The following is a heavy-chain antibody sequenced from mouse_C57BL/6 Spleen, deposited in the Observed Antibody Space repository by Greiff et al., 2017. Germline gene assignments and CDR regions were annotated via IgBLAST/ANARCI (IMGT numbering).Heavy chain of an antibody. CDR1: GYTFTDYY. CDR2: IYPGSGNT. Sequence: QVQLQQSGAELVRPGASVKLSCKASGYTFTDYYINWVKQRPGQGLEWIARIYPGSGNTYYNEKFKGKATLTAEKSSSTAYMQLSSLTSEDSAVYFCARYSAHAMDYWGQGTSVTVSS. J-gene: IGHJ4*01. CDR3: ARYSAHAMDY. V-gene: IGHV1-76*01. D-gene: IGHD3-1*01.